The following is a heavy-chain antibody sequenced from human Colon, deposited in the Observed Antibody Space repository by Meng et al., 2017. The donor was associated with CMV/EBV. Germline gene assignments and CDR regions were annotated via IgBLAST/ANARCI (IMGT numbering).Heavy chain of an antibody. CDR3: ARGSHGTTVSLFDS. D-gene: IGHD1/OR15-1a*01. J-gene: IGHJ4*02. CDR1: GDSVSSNIAA. Sequence: QVQMQQSGPGLVKPSQTLSFTRAISGDSVSSNIAAWNWIRQSPSRGLEWLGRTYYRSKWYSDSAISVRSRLSVSPDTSRNQFSLQLTSVTPEDTAVYYCARGSHGTTVSLFDSWGQGIFVTVSS. V-gene: IGHV6-1*01. CDR2: TYYRSKWYS.